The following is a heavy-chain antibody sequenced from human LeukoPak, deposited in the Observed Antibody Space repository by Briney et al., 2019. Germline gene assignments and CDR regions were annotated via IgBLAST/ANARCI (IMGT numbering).Heavy chain of an antibody. CDR3: ATDLARFPGSTIPNWFDP. Sequence: GGSLRLSCAASGFTFSSYSMNWVRQAPGKGLEWVSSISSSSSYIYYADSVKGRFTISRDNAKNSLYLQMNSLRAEDTAVYYCATDLARFPGSTIPNWFDPWGQGTLVTVSS. D-gene: IGHD2-15*01. V-gene: IGHV3-21*01. J-gene: IGHJ5*02. CDR2: ISSSSSYI. CDR1: GFTFSSYS.